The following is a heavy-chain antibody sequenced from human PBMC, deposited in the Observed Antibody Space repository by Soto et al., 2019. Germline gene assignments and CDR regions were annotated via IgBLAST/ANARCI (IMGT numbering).Heavy chain of an antibody. CDR2: ISLYSDGT. D-gene: IGHD2-2*01. CDR1: GYTFSNYG. J-gene: IGHJ5*02. CDR3: ARVVPGAEAWFGP. V-gene: IGHV1-18*01. Sequence: GASVKVSCKTSGYTFSNYGITWLRQSPGQPLEWLGWISLYSDGTNYAQKFQGRVSMTTDTSTTTAYMELRSLRSDDTAVYYCARVVPGAEAWFGPWGQGTLVTVS.